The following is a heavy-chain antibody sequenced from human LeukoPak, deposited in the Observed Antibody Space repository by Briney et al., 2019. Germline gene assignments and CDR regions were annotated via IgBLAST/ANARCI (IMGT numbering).Heavy chain of an antibody. CDR3: ARPSYDSSGSDFDY. CDR2: ISAYNGNT. J-gene: IGHJ4*02. V-gene: IGHV1-18*01. D-gene: IGHD3-22*01. Sequence: ASVKVSCKASGYTFTSYGISWVRQAPGQGLEWMGWISAYNGNTNYAQKLQGRVTMTTDTSTSTAYMELRSLRSEDTAVYYCARPSYDSSGSDFDYWGQGTLVTVSS. CDR1: GYTFTSYG.